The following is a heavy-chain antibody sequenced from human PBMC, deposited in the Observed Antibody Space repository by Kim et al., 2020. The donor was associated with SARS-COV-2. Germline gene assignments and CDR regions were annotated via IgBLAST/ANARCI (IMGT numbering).Heavy chain of an antibody. Sequence: ASVKVSCKASGYTFTSYAMHWVRQAPGQRLEWMGWINAGNGNTKYSQKFQGRVTITRDTSASTAYMELSSLRSEDTAVYYCARGPFSDSSGWYLDYWGQGTLVTVSS. V-gene: IGHV1-3*01. D-gene: IGHD6-19*01. CDR1: GYTFTSYA. CDR2: INAGNGNT. J-gene: IGHJ4*02. CDR3: ARGPFSDSSGWYLDY.